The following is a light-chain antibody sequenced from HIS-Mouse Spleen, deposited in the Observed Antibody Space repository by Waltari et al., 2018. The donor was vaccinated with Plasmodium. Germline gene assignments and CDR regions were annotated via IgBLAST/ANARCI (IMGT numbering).Light chain of an antibody. J-gene: IGLJ3*02. CDR3: YSTDSSGNHRV. Sequence: SYELTQPPSVSVSPGQTARITCPGDALPKKYAYWYQQKSGQAPVLVIYEDSKRPSGVTGRFSGCSSGTRDTLTISGGQVEDEADYYCYSTDSSGNHRVFGGGTKLTVL. CDR1: ALPKKY. V-gene: IGLV3-10*01. CDR2: EDS.